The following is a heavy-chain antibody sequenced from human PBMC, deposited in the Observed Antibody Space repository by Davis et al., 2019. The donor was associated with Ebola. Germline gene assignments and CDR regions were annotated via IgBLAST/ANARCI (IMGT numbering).Heavy chain of an antibody. CDR3: ARESPPRGWLGRLPPVAGMDV. CDR2: VSDGGNT. CDR1: GGSISTFY. Sequence: SETLSLTCTASGGSISTFYWSWIRLPPGKGLEWIGYVSDGGNTKYNPSLQSRVTISLDRSKKQFPLRLTSATAADTAVYYCARESPPRGWLGRLPPVAGMDVWGQGTSVSVFS. D-gene: IGHD6-19*01. J-gene: IGHJ6*02. V-gene: IGHV4-59*01.